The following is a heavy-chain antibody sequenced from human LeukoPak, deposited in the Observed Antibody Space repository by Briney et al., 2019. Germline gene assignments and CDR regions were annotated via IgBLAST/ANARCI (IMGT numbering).Heavy chain of an antibody. CDR1: GLTFYNYA. CDR3: ARGPSRRGLRSSADY. J-gene: IGHJ4*02. D-gene: IGHD6-13*01. Sequence: GGSLRLSCTASGLTFYNYAMSWVRQAPGKGLEWVSAISGSGDDAYYADSVKGRFTISRDNSNNVMFLEMHSLRAEDTALYLCARGPSRRGLRSSADYWGPGTLVTVSS. CDR2: ISGSGDDA. V-gene: IGHV3-23*01.